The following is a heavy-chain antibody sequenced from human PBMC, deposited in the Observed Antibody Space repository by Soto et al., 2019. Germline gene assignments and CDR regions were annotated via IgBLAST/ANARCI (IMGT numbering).Heavy chain of an antibody. CDR1: GFAFSTYA. J-gene: IGHJ5*02. CDR3: AKSFCSSSSCFFLWVDP. CDR2: ISGTGVPT. Sequence: PGGSLRLSCAASGFAFSTYAMRWVRQAPGKGLECISLISGTGVPTLYAESVKGRFSVSRDNSKDTLFLEMNNLRVDDTAIYYCAKSFCSSSSCFFLWVDPWGPGTLVTVSS. D-gene: IGHD2-2*01. V-gene: IGHV3-23*01.